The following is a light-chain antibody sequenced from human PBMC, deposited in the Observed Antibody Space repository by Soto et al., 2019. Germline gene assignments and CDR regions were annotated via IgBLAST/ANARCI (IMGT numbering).Light chain of an antibody. Sequence: EIVMTQSPGTLSLYPGETATLSCRASQSVSSNYVAWFHQKPGQAPRLLIYGASSRATGVPDRFSASGSGTDFTLTISRLEPEDFAVYYCQHYGRSPFTFGPGTKVDIK. J-gene: IGKJ3*01. CDR1: QSVSSNY. CDR2: GAS. CDR3: QHYGRSPFT. V-gene: IGKV3-20*01.